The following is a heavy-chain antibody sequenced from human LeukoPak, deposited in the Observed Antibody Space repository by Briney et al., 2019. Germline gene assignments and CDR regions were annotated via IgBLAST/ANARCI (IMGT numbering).Heavy chain of an antibody. CDR1: GGSISSSSYY. Sequence: SETLSLTCTVSGGSISSSSYYWGWIRQPPGKGLEWIGSIYYSGSTYYNPSLKSRVTMSVDTSKNQFSLKLSSVTAADTAVYYCAREGDGSEQWLTYYYMDVWGKGTTVTISS. J-gene: IGHJ6*03. CDR2: IYYSGST. CDR3: AREGDGSEQWLTYYYMDV. D-gene: IGHD6-19*01. V-gene: IGHV4-39*07.